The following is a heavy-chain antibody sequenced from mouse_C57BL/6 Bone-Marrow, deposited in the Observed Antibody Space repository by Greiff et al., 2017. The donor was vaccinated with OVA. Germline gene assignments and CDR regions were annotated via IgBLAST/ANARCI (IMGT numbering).Heavy chain of an antibody. CDR1: GYSFTGYY. Sequence: EVQLVESGPELVKPGASVKISCKASGYSFTGYYMNWVKQSPEKSLEWIGEINPSTGGTTYNQKFKAKATLTVDKSSSTAYMQLKSLTSEDSAVYYWARQNGSSYYFDYWGQGTTLTVSS. V-gene: IGHV1-42*01. CDR3: ARQNGSSYYFDY. J-gene: IGHJ2*01. CDR2: INPSTGGT. D-gene: IGHD1-1*01.